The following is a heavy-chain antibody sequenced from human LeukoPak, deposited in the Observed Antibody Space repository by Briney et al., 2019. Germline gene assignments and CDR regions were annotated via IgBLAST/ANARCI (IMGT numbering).Heavy chain of an antibody. CDR2: ISYSGNT. V-gene: IGHV4-59*01. D-gene: IGHD3-16*01. Sequence: PSETLSLTCTVSGASISSYYWSWIRQPPGKGLEWIGYISYSGNTNYNPSLKTRVTISVETSKNQFSVKLSSVTAADTAVYYCASGGKHYYYCYMDVWGKGSTVIVSS. J-gene: IGHJ6*03. CDR3: ASGGKHYYYCYMDV. CDR1: GASISSYY.